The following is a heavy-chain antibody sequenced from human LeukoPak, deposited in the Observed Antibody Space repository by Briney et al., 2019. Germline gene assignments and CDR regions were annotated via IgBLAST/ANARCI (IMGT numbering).Heavy chain of an antibody. J-gene: IGHJ4*02. Sequence: PGGSLRLFCAASGFNFSYYGMHWVRQAPGKGLEWVAFIRYDGSNKYYVDSVKGRFTISRDNSKKTLDLQMVSLRAEDTGLYYCAKDGGSWSFDYWGQGTLVTVSS. CDR3: AKDGGSWSFDY. D-gene: IGHD6-13*01. V-gene: IGHV3-30*02. CDR2: IRYDGSNK. CDR1: GFNFSYYG.